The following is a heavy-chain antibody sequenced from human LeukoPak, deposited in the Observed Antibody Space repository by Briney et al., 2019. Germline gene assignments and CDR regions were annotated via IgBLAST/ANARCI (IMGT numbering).Heavy chain of an antibody. V-gene: IGHV3-11*01. CDR1: GFTFSDYY. CDR2: ISSSGSTI. J-gene: IGHJ6*03. D-gene: IGHD3-16*01. Sequence: GGSLRLSCAASGFTFSDYYMSWIRQAPGKGLEWVSYISSSGSTIYYADSVKGRFTISRDNSKNTLYLQMNSLRAEDTAVYYCAKVGGYYYYMDVWGKGTTVTVSS. CDR3: AKVGGYYYYMDV.